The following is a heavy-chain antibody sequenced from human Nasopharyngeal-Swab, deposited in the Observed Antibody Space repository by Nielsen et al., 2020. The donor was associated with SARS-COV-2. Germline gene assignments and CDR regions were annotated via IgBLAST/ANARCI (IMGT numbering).Heavy chain of an antibody. J-gene: IGHJ4*02. D-gene: IGHD5-18*01. CDR2: ISSSGSTI. Sequence: WIRQPPGKGLEWVSYISSSGSTIYYADSVKGRFTISRDNAKNSLYLQMNSLRAEDTAVYYCARADSYGYRGPFDYWGQGTLVTVSS. CDR3: ARADSYGYRGPFDY. V-gene: IGHV3-11*04.